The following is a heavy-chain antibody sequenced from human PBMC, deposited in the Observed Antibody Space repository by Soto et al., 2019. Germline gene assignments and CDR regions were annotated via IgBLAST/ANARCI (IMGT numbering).Heavy chain of an antibody. V-gene: IGHV1-69*02. Sequence: QVQLVQSGAEVKKPGSSVKVSCKASGGTFSSYTISWVRQAPGQGLEWMGRIIPILGIANYAQKFQGRVTXTAVKXXSTAYMELSSLRSEDTAVYYCAREACSGGSCYSEEWGQGTLVTVSS. J-gene: IGHJ4*02. CDR3: AREACSGGSCYSEE. D-gene: IGHD2-15*01. CDR1: GGTFSSYT. CDR2: IIPILGIA.